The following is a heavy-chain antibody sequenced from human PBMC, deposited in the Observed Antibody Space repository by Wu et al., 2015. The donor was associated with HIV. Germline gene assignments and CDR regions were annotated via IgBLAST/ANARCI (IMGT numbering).Heavy chain of an antibody. CDR3: ARGLGIVIPLDP. J-gene: IGHJ5*02. D-gene: IGHD2/OR15-2a*01. CDR2: IIPIFGTV. Sequence: QVQLEQSGAEVKKPGSSVKVSCKASGGTFSRYSISWVRQAPGQGLEWMGRIIPIFGTVNYAQKFQGRVTITADESTSTAHMELRRLTSDDTAVYYCARGLGIVIPLDPWGQGTLVSVSS. V-gene: IGHV1-69*13. CDR1: GGTFSRYS.